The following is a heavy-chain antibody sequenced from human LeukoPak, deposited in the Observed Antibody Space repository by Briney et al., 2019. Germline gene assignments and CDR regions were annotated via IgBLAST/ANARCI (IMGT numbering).Heavy chain of an antibody. CDR3: AKDPPGSGSYNLDY. D-gene: IGHD3-10*01. J-gene: IGHJ4*02. CDR2: IRYDGSNK. Sequence: RPGGSLRLSCAASGFTFSSYGMHWVRQAPGKGLEWVAFIRYDGSNKYYVGSVKGRFTISRDNSKNTLYLQMNSLRAEDAAVYYCAKDPPGSGSYNLDYWGQGTLVTVSS. V-gene: IGHV3-30*02. CDR1: GFTFSSYG.